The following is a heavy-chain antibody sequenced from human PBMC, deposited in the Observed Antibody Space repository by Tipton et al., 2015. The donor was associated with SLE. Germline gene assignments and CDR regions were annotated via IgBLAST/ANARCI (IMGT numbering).Heavy chain of an antibody. V-gene: IGHV3-30*19. CDR1: GYSFTSYW. Sequence: SGAEVKKPGESLKISCKGSGYSFTSYWIGWVRQAPGKGLEWVAVISYDGSNKYYADSVKGRFTISRDNSKNTLYLQMNSLRAEDTAVYYCASHAPDYWGQGTLVTVSS. CDR3: ASHAPDY. CDR2: ISYDGSNK. J-gene: IGHJ4*02.